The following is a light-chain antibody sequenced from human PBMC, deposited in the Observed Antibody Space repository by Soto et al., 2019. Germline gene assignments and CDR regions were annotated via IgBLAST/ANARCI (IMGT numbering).Light chain of an antibody. V-gene: IGKV3-20*01. CDR1: QSVSSNY. CDR2: GAS. CDR3: PQYASSPLT. J-gene: IGKJ4*01. Sequence: EIVLTQSPGTLSLSPGERAALSCRASQSVSSNYLAWYQQKPGQAPRLLIYGASSRATGIPDRFSGSGSGTDFTLTISRLEPEDFAVYYCPQYASSPLTVGGGTKVEIK.